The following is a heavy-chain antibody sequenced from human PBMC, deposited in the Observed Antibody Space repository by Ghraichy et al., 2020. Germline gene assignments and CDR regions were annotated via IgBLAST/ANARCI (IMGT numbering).Heavy chain of an antibody. CDR1: GGSISSGDYY. CDR2: IYYSGST. V-gene: IGHV4-30-4*01. Sequence: SETLSLTCTVSGGSISSGDYYWSWIRQPPGKGLEWIGYIYYSGSTYYNPSLKSRVTISVDTSKNQFSLKLSSVTAADTAVYYCARASTRKFYYYGMDVWGQGTTVTVSS. J-gene: IGHJ6*02. CDR3: ARASTRKFYYYGMDV.